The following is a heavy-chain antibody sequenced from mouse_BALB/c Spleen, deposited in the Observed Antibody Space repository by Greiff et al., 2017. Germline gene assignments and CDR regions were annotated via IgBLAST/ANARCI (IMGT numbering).Heavy chain of an antibody. V-gene: IGHV14-1*02. D-gene: IGHD1-1*01. Sequence: VQLQQSGAELVRPGALVKLSCKASGFNIKDYYMHWVKQRPEQGLEWIGWIDPENGNTIYDPKFQGKASITADTSSNTAYLQLSSLTSEDTAVYYCARIFGYYGSSYGWYFDVWGAGTTVTVSS. CDR2: IDPENGNT. CDR3: ARIFGYYGSSYGWYFDV. CDR1: GFNIKDYY. J-gene: IGHJ1*01.